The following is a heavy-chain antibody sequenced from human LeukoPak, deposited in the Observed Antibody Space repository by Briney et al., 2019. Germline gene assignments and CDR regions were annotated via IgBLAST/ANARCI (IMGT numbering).Heavy chain of an antibody. J-gene: IGHJ4*02. CDR1: GGSISSYY. Sequence: SETLSLTCTVSGGSISSYYWSWIRQPPGKGLEWIGYIYYSGSTNYNPSLKSRLTISVNTSKNQFSLKLSSVTAADTAVYYCAKDPRDHSYGWSWRYFDYWGQGTLVTVSS. CDR2: IYYSGST. CDR3: AKDPRDHSYGWSWRYFDY. D-gene: IGHD5-18*01. V-gene: IGHV4-59*01.